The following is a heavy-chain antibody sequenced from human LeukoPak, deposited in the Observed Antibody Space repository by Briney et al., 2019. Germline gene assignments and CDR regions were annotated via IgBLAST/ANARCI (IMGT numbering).Heavy chain of an antibody. D-gene: IGHD3-22*01. CDR1: GGSISSGDYY. V-gene: IGHV4-30-4*01. CDR2: IYYSGST. Sequence: SETLSLTCTVSGGSISSGDYYWSWIRQPPGKGLEWIGYIYYSGSTYYNPSLKSRVTISVDTSKNQFSLELSSVTAADTAVYYCARDATYYYDSSGYYPGIDYRGQGTLVTVSS. J-gene: IGHJ4*02. CDR3: ARDATYYYDSSGYYPGIDY.